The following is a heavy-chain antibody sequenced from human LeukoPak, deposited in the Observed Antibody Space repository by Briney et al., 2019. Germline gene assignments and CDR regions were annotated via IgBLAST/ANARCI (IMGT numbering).Heavy chain of an antibody. Sequence: KPPETLSLTCTVSGGSISSYYWSWIRQPAGKGLEWIGRIYTSGSTNYNPSLKSRVTMSVDTSKNQFSLKLSSVTAADTAVYYCARGVVVAATPAQFDYWGQGTLVTVSS. J-gene: IGHJ4*02. CDR3: ARGVVVAATPAQFDY. CDR1: GGSISSYY. D-gene: IGHD2-15*01. V-gene: IGHV4-4*07. CDR2: IYTSGST.